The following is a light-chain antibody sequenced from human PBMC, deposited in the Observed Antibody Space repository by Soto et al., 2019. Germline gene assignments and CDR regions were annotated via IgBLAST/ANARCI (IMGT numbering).Light chain of an antibody. V-gene: IGKV1-5*01. Sequence: DIQMTQSPSTLPASVGDRVTITCRASQSISNWLAWYQQKPGTAPKVLIYHASNLQSGVPSRFSGSGSETEFSLTISSLQAEDSATYYCQQLKSFPQTFGQGTKVDNK. CDR1: QSISNW. CDR2: HAS. CDR3: QQLKSFPQT. J-gene: IGKJ1*01.